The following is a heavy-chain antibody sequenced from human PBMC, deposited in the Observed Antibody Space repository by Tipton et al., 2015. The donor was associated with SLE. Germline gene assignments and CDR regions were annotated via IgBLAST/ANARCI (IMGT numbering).Heavy chain of an antibody. D-gene: IGHD6-13*01. J-gene: IGHJ4*02. CDR3: ARDSIIGSSWVDY. CDR1: GGSISSYY. V-gene: IGHV4-38-2*02. Sequence: LRLSCTVSGGSISSYYWSWIRQPPGKGLEWIGSIYHSGSTYYNPSLKSRVTISVDTSKNQFSLKLSSVTAADTAVYYCARDSIIGSSWVDYWGQGTLVTVSS. CDR2: IYHSGST.